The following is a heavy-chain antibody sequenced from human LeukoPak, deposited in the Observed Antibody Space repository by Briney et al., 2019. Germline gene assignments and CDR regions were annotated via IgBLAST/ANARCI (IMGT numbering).Heavy chain of an antibody. Sequence: ASVKVSCKTSGYSFTDYYMHWVRQAPGQGLEWMGWINPNSGGTSSAQKFQGRVTMPRDTSITTVYMEVNWLTSDDTAMYYCARADRLHGGPYLIGPWGQGTLVTVSS. V-gene: IGHV1-2*02. CDR2: INPNSGGT. J-gene: IGHJ5*02. D-gene: IGHD3-16*01. CDR3: ARADRLHGGPYLIGP. CDR1: GYSFTDYY.